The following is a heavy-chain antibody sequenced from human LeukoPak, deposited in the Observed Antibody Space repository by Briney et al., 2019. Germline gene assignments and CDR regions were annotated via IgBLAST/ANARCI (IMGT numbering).Heavy chain of an antibody. CDR3: ASRRDKRSRAYRSSFWFDP. J-gene: IGHJ5*02. CDR2: INHSGST. V-gene: IGHV4-34*01. CDR1: GGSFSGYY. D-gene: IGHD6-13*01. Sequence: SETLSLTCAVYGGSFSGYYWSWIRQPPGKGLEGSGEINHSGSTNYNPSLKSRLTISVDTHKNQFSLKLSSVTAADTAVYYCASRRDKRSRAYRSSFWFDPWGEGTLVTVSS.